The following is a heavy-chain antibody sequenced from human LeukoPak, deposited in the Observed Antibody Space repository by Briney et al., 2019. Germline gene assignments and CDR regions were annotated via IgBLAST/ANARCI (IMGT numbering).Heavy chain of an antibody. CDR2: IYYSGST. D-gene: IGHD3-3*01. CDR1: GGSISSSSNY. J-gene: IGHJ4*02. CDR3: ARHLYDFWSGYYQPRHFDY. Sequence: PSETLSLTCTVSGGSISSSSNYWGWIRQPPGKGLEWIGSIYYSGSTYYNPSLKSRVTISVDTSKNQFPLKVTPVTAADTAVYYCARHLYDFWSGYYQPRHFDYWGQGTLVTVTS. V-gene: IGHV4-39*01.